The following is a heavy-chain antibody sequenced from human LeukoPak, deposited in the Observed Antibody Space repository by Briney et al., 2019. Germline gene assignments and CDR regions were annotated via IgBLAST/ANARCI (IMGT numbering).Heavy chain of an antibody. CDR3: AKDRTRGDGLFFLDY. CDR1: GFTFSSYG. CDR2: ISGSGGST. Sequence: RTGGSLRLSCAASGFTFSSYGMSWVRQAPGKGLEWVSAISGSGGSTYYADSVKGRFTISRDNSKNTLYLQMNSLRAEDTAVYYCAKDRTRGDGLFFLDYWGQGTLVTVSS. V-gene: IGHV3-23*01. D-gene: IGHD2-21*02. J-gene: IGHJ4*02.